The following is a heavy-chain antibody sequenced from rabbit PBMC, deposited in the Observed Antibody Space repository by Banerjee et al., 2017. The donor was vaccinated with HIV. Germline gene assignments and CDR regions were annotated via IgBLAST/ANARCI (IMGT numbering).Heavy chain of an antibody. Sequence: QELLEESGGDLVKPEGSLTLTCTASGFSFSSGHDMGWVRQAPGKGLEWIGCIVTGTSGSTYYASWAKGRFTISKTSSTTVTLQMTSLTAADTATYFCARGASSSGWAYGLWGPGTLVTVS. CDR3: ARGASSSGWAYGL. CDR2: IVTGTSGST. V-gene: IGHV1S45*01. D-gene: IGHD1-1*01. CDR1: GFSFSSGHD. J-gene: IGHJ4*01.